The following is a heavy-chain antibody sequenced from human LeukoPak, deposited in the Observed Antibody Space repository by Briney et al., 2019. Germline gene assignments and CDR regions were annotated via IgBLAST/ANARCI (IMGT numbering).Heavy chain of an antibody. CDR2: IYHSGST. Sequence: SSETLSLTCTVSGYSISSGYYWGWIRQPPGKGLEWIGSIYHSGSTYYNPSLKSRVTIAIDTSKNQFSLKLSSVTAADTAVYYCARGEDVSGYRTDCWGQGTLVTVSS. V-gene: IGHV4-38-2*02. D-gene: IGHD3-3*01. CDR3: ARGEDVSGYRTDC. CDR1: GYSISSGYY. J-gene: IGHJ4*02.